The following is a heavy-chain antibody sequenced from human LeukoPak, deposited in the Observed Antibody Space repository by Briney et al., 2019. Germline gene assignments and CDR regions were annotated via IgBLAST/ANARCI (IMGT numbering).Heavy chain of an antibody. Sequence: GGSLRLSCAASGFTFSSYSMNWVRQAPGKGLEWVSYITSSSSTTYYADSVKGRFTISRDNAKNSLYLQMNSLRAEDTAVYYCARGYSYNWFDPWGQGTLVTVSS. V-gene: IGHV3-48*01. CDR1: GFTFSSYS. CDR3: ARGYSYNWFDP. D-gene: IGHD5-18*01. J-gene: IGHJ5*02. CDR2: ITSSSSTT.